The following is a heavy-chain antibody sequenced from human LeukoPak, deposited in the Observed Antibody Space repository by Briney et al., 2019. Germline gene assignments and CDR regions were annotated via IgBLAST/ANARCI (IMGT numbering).Heavy chain of an antibody. CDR3: AKEYIVGATIHGYYMDV. Sequence: GGSLRLSCAASGFTVSSNYMSWVRQAPGKGLEWVAFIRYDGSNKYYADSVKGRFTISRDNSKNTLSLQMDSLRAEGTAGYYCAKEYIVGATIHGYYMDVWGKGTTGTVSS. D-gene: IGHD1-26*01. J-gene: IGHJ6*03. CDR2: IRYDGSNK. V-gene: IGHV3-30*02. CDR1: GFTVSSNY.